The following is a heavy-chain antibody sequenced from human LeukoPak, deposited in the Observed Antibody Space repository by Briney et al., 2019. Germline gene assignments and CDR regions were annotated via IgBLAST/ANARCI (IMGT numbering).Heavy chain of an antibody. J-gene: IGHJ4*02. V-gene: IGHV4-31*11. CDR2: IYYSGST. CDR1: SGSISSGGYY. D-gene: IGHD6-19*01. CDR3: ARGRIAVAGLYYFDY. Sequence: SETLSLTCAVSSGSISSGGYYWSWIRQHPGKGLEWIGYIYYSGSTYYNPSLKSRVTISVDTSKNQFSLKLSSVTAADTAVYYCARGRIAVAGLYYFDYWGQGTLVTVSS.